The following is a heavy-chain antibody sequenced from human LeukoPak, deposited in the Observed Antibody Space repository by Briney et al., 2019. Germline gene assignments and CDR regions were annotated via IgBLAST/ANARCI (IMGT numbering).Heavy chain of an antibody. D-gene: IGHD3-10*01. CDR3: ATALMWFGGVSRDNDY. Sequence: GGSLRLSCAASGFTLSNYGMSWVRQAPGEGGEWVSAIRGSGGSTYYADSVKGRFTISRDNSKNTLSLEMTSLRPEDTAVYYCATALMWFGGVSRDNDYWGQGTLVIVSS. V-gene: IGHV3-23*01. CDR1: GFTLSNYG. CDR2: IRGSGGST. J-gene: IGHJ4*02.